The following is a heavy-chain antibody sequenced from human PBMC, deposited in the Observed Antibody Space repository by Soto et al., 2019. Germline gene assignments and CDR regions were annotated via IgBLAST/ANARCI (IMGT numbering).Heavy chain of an antibody. D-gene: IGHD3-22*01. CDR1: GYTFTSYY. CDR3: ASGQGYYDSSGYNGGALGY. V-gene: IGHV1-46*01. CDR2: INPSGGST. J-gene: IGHJ4*02. Sequence: ASVKVSCKASGYTFTSYYMHWVRQAPGQGLEWMGIINPSGGSTSYAQKFQGRVTMTRDTSTSTVYMELSSLRPEDTAVYYCASGQGYYDSSGYNGGALGYWGQGTLVTVSS.